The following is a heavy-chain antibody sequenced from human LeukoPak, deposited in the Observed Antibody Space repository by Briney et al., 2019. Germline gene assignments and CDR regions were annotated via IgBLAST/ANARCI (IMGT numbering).Heavy chain of an antibody. CDR1: GFTVSSNY. V-gene: IGHV3-66*01. J-gene: IGHJ4*02. D-gene: IGHD1-26*01. Sequence: GGSLRLSCAASGFTVSSNYMSLVRQAPGKGREWVSVIYSGGSTYYADSVKGRFTISRDNSKNTLYLQMNSLRAEDTAVYYCARGGKWELVDYWGQGTLVTVSS. CDR2: IYSGGST. CDR3: ARGGKWELVDY.